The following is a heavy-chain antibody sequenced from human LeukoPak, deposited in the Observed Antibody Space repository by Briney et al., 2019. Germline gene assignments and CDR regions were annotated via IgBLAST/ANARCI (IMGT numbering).Heavy chain of an antibody. CDR1: GSTFSSYS. CDR2: ISSTSSYI. D-gene: IGHD6-19*01. Sequence: GGSLRLSCAASGSTFSSYSMNWVRQAPGKGLEWVSSISSTSSYIYYADSVKGRFTISRDNAKNSLYLQMTSLRAEDTAVYYCARDWESSGWYNYWGQGTLVTVSS. V-gene: IGHV3-21*01. CDR3: ARDWESSGWYNY. J-gene: IGHJ4*02.